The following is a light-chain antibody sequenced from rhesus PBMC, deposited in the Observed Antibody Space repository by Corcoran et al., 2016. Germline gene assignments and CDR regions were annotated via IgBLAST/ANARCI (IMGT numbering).Light chain of an antibody. J-gene: IGLJ1*01. CDR1: SSDIGGYND. V-gene: IGLV2-32*01. Sequence: QAALTKPRSVSGSPGLSVTISCTGTSSDIGGYNDGSWYQQHPGTAPKLMIYEVSERPSGVSDRFSGSKSGNTASLAIAGLQAEDEADYYCCSYVGSYSFIFGAGTRLTVL. CDR2: EVS. CDR3: CSYVGSYSFI.